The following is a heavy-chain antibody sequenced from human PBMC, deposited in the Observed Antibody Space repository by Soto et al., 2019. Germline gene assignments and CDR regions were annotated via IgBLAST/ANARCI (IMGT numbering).Heavy chain of an antibody. CDR3: AREKYQLLDV. CDR2: IYHSGST. CDR1: GGSISSGGYS. J-gene: IGHJ6*02. D-gene: IGHD2-2*01. V-gene: IGHV4-30-2*01. Sequence: SETLSLTCAVSGGSISSGGYSWSWIRQPPGKGLEWIGYIYHSGSTYYNPSLKSRVTISVDRSKNQFSLKLSSVTAADTAVYYCAREKYQLLDVWGQGTTVTVSS.